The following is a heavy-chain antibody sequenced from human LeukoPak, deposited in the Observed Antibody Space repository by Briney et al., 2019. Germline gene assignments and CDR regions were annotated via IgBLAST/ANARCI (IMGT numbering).Heavy chain of an antibody. V-gene: IGHV1-46*01. D-gene: IGHD1-20*01. CDR2: INPSGGST. CDR3: AGGDYNWNGFDP. Sequence: ASVKVSCKASGYTFTSYYMHWVRQAPGQGLEWMGIINPSGGSTSYAQKFQGRVTMTRDTSTSTVYMELSSLRVEDTAIYYCAGGDYNWNGFDPWGQGTLVTVSS. CDR1: GYTFTSYY. J-gene: IGHJ5*02.